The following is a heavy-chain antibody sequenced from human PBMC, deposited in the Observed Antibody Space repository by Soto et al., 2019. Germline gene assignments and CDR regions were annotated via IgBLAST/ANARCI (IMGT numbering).Heavy chain of an antibody. Sequence: QVQLVESGGGVVQPGTSLRLSCAASGFTFNNYGMHWVRQAPGTGLEWVAAISSHGSDKYYTDSVKGRLTISRDNSKNTLYLQMHSLRAADTAVYYCAKDQGIAASHGIDWGQGTMVTVSS. V-gene: IGHV3-30*18. CDR2: ISSHGSDK. CDR3: AKDQGIAASHGID. J-gene: IGHJ3*01. CDR1: GFTFNNYG. D-gene: IGHD6-13*01.